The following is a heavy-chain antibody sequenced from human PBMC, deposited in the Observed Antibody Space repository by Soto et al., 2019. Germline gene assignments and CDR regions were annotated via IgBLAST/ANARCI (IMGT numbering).Heavy chain of an antibody. CDR3: ARDRVEGYYDSSGYSL. CDR1: GLSFSSYT. CDR2: ISAGSIYI. V-gene: IGHV3-21*01. Sequence: GGSLRLSFEASGLSFSSYTMNWVRQAPGKGLEWVSSISAGSIYIHYPDSVNGRFTISRDNAKNSLYLQMNSLRADDTAVYYCARDRVEGYYDSSGYSLWGQGTLVTVSS. D-gene: IGHD3-22*01. J-gene: IGHJ4*02.